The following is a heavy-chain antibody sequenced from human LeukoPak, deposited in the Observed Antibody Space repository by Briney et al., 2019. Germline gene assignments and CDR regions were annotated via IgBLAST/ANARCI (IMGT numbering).Heavy chain of an antibody. Sequence: GGSLRLSCVVSGISLSNYAMTWVRQAPGKGLEWVSGISTSGGSTSYADSVKGRFTISRDNPRNTLYMQMNSLRAEDTAVYYCAIMHRYYDGSGYWVQWGQGTLVTVSS. CDR1: GISLSNYA. D-gene: IGHD3-22*01. CDR2: ISTSGGST. J-gene: IGHJ4*02. V-gene: IGHV3-23*01. CDR3: AIMHRYYDGSGYWVQ.